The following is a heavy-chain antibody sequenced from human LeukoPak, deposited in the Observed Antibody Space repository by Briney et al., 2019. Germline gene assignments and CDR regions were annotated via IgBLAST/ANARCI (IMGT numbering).Heavy chain of an antibody. CDR2: ISSNGGST. V-gene: IGHV3-64*04. CDR1: GFTFSSYA. J-gene: IGHJ4*02. CDR3: ARGLKYSTGWHYFDY. Sequence: PGGSLRLSCAASGFTFSSYAMHWVRQAPGKGLEYVSSISSNGGSTYYADSVKGRFTISRDNSKNTLYLQMNSLRAEDTAVYYCARGLKYSTGWHYFDYWGQGTLVTVSS. D-gene: IGHD6-19*01.